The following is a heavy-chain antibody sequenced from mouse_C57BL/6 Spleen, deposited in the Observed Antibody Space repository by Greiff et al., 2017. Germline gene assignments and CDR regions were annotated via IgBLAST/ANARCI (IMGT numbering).Heavy chain of an antibody. Sequence: QVQLQQPGAELVRPGSSVKLSCKASGYTFTSYWMHWVKQRPIQGLEWIGNIDPSDSETHYNQKFKDKATLTVDKSSSTAYMQLSSLTSEDSAVYYCARHYYGSSRYYVDYWGQGTTLTVSS. J-gene: IGHJ2*01. D-gene: IGHD1-1*01. V-gene: IGHV1-52*01. CDR3: ARHYYGSSRYYVDY. CDR1: GYTFTSYW. CDR2: IDPSDSET.